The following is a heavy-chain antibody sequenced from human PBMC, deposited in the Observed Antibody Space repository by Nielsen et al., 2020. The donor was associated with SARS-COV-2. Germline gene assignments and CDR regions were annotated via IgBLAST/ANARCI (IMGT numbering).Heavy chain of an antibody. Sequence: GESLKISCAASGFTFSSYSMNWVRQAPGKGLEWVSSISSSSSYIYYADSVKGRFTISRDNAKNSLYLQMNSLRAEDTAVYYCARDSAARYRDGEYYYYYGMDVWGQGTTVTVSS. CDR1: GFTFSSYS. J-gene: IGHJ6*02. D-gene: IGHD6-6*01. V-gene: IGHV3-21*01. CDR3: ARDSAARYRDGEYYYYYGMDV. CDR2: ISSSSSYI.